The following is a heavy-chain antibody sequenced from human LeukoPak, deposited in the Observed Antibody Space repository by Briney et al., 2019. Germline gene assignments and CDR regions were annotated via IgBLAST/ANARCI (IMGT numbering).Heavy chain of an antibody. CDR2: IKRDGSEK. CDR3: AREWSGFGELPDY. J-gene: IGHJ4*02. CDR1: GFTLRTYW. V-gene: IGHV3-7*01. Sequence: GGSLRLSCAASGFTLRTYWMSWVRQAPGKGLEWVASIKRDGSEKYYVDSVKGRFTISRDNAKNTLYLQMNSLRVEDTAVYYCAREWSGFGELPDYWGQGTLVTVSS. D-gene: IGHD3-10*01.